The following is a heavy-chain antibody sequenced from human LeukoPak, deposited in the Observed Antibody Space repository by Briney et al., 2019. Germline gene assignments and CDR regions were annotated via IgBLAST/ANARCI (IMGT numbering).Heavy chain of an antibody. CDR3: ARLYYYDSSGYFSPTIDY. CDR1: GGSISSYY. CDR2: IYYSGST. V-gene: IGHV4-59*12. Sequence: PSETLSLTCTVSGGSISSYYWSWIRQPPGKGLEWIGYIYYSGSTSYNPSLKSRVTISVDTSKNQFSLKLSSVTAADTAVYYCARLYYYDSSGYFSPTIDYWGQGTLVTVSS. D-gene: IGHD3-22*01. J-gene: IGHJ4*02.